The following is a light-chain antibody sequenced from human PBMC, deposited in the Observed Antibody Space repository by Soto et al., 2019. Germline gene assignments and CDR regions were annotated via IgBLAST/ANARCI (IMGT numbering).Light chain of an antibody. CDR3: QQYNNWPPIT. CDR2: GAS. J-gene: IGKJ5*01. V-gene: IGKV3-15*01. Sequence: IVLTQSPGTRSLSPGERATLSCGASQSVSSSYLAWYQQKPGQAPRLVIYGASTRATGIPARFSGSGSGTEFFLPISSLQSEDFSVYYCQQYNNWPPITFGQGTRLEIK. CDR1: QSVSSSY.